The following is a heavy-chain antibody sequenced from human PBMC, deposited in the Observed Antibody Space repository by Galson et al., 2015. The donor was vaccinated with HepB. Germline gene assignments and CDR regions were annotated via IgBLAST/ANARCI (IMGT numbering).Heavy chain of an antibody. D-gene: IGHD3-3*01. CDR3: VTVEAYYMDV. V-gene: IGHV1-24*01. Sequence: SVKVSCKVVGNTLTELAMHWVRQAPGKGLEWMGGYDPEEGETIYAQKFQGRVTMTEDTSTEIASMELHRLTSEDTAVYYCVTVEAYYMDVWGKGTTVTVSS. CDR1: GNTLTELA. J-gene: IGHJ6*03. CDR2: YDPEEGET.